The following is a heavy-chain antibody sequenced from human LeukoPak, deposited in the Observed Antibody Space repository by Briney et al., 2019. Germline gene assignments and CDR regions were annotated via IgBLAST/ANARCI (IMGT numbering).Heavy chain of an antibody. V-gene: IGHV1-18*01. D-gene: IGHD1-1*01. J-gene: IGHJ6*03. Sequence: ASVKVSCKASGYTFTSYGISWVRQAPGQGFEWMGWISAYNGNTNYAQKLQGRVTMTTDTSTSTAYMELRSLRSDDTAVYYCARVAGQYNWNDSFHYYYMDVWGKGTTVTVSS. CDR3: ARVAGQYNWNDSFHYYYMDV. CDR2: ISAYNGNT. CDR1: GYTFTSYG.